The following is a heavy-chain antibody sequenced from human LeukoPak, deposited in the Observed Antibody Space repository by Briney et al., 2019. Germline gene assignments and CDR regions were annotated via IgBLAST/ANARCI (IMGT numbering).Heavy chain of an antibody. Sequence: GASVKVSCTASGYTFTGYYMHWVRQAPGQGLEWMGWINPNSGGTNYAQKFQGRVTMTRDTSISTAYMELSRLRSDDTAVYYCARVYGDYLWWFDPWGQGTLVTVSS. CDR2: INPNSGGT. D-gene: IGHD4-17*01. CDR1: GYTFTGYY. V-gene: IGHV1-2*02. CDR3: ARVYGDYLWWFDP. J-gene: IGHJ5*02.